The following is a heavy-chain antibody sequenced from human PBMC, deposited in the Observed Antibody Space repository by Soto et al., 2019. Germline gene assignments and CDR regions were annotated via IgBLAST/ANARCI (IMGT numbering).Heavy chain of an antibody. J-gene: IGHJ5*02. CDR3: ASITIFRVVTTIDP. D-gene: IGHD3-3*01. CDR1: GGSFSGYY. Sequence: QVQLQQWGAGLLKPSETLSLTCTVYGGSFSGYYWSWIRQPPGKGLEWIGEINHSGSTNYNPSLKSRVTISVDTSKNQLSLKLSSVTAADTAVYYCASITIFRVVTTIDPWGQGTLVTVSS. V-gene: IGHV4-34*01. CDR2: INHSGST.